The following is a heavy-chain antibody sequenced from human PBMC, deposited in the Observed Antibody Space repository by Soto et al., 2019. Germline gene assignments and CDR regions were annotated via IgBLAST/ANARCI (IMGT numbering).Heavy chain of an antibody. CDR1: GGSISSSSYY. D-gene: IGHD1-26*01. J-gene: IGHJ4*02. Sequence: PSKTLSLTCTVSGGSISSSSYYWGWIRQPQGKGLEWIGSIYYSGSTYYNPSLKSRVTISVDTSKNQFSLKLSSVTAADTAVYYWQGSWFHPGHPRDYWGRGAQVTVSS. CDR3: QGSWFHPGHPRDY. V-gene: IGHV4-39*01. CDR2: IYYSGST.